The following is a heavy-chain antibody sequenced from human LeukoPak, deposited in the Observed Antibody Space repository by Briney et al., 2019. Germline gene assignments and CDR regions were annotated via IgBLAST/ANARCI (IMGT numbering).Heavy chain of an antibody. Sequence: SETLSLTCAVYGGSFSGYYWSWIRQPPGKGLEWIGEINHSGSTNYNPSLKSRVTISVDTSKNQFSPKLSPVTAADTAVYYCARRTRSGYYDTVYWGQGTLVTVSS. CDR1: GGSFSGYY. CDR3: ARRTRSGYYDTVY. D-gene: IGHD3-22*01. CDR2: INHSGST. J-gene: IGHJ4*02. V-gene: IGHV4-34*01.